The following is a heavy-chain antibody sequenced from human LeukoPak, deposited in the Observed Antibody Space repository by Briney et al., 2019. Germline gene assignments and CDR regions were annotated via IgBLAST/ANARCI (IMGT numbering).Heavy chain of an antibody. CDR3: ARASYYYGSGSRRPYYGMDV. J-gene: IGHJ6*04. Sequence: SETLSLTCAVYGGSFSGYYWSWIRQPPGKGLEWSWEINHIGSTNYNPSLKSRVTISVDTSKNQFSLKLSSVTAADTAVYYCARASYYYGSGSRRPYYGMDVWGKGTTVTVSS. CDR2: INHIGST. V-gene: IGHV4-34*01. D-gene: IGHD3-10*01. CDR1: GGSFSGYY.